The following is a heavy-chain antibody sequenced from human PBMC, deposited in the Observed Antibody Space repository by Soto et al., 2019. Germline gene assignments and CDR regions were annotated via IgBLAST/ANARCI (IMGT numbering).Heavy chain of an antibody. CDR2: ISYDGSNK. CDR1: GFTFSSYA. D-gene: IGHD7-27*01. Sequence: GGSLRLSCAASGFTFSSYAMHWVRQAPGKGLEWVAVISYDGSNKYYADSVKGRFTISRDNSKNTLYLQMNSLRAEDTAVYYCARDRSPGYGGNWGIEYFQHWGQGTLVTVAS. CDR3: ARDRSPGYGGNWGIEYFQH. J-gene: IGHJ1*01. V-gene: IGHV3-30-3*01.